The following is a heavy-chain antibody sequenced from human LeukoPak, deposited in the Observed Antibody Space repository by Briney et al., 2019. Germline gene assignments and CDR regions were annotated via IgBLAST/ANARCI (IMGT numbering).Heavy chain of an antibody. D-gene: IGHD2-15*01. CDR2: INSNGDST. CDR1: GFTFSNYA. J-gene: IGHJ4*02. Sequence: GGSLRLSCAASGFTFSNYAMYWVRQAPGKGLEYVSAINSNGDSTYYANSVKGRFTISRDNSKNTLYLQMGSLRAEDMAVYYCARCGGGSCYHPLDYWGQGILVTVSS. V-gene: IGHV3-64*01. CDR3: ARCGGGSCYHPLDY.